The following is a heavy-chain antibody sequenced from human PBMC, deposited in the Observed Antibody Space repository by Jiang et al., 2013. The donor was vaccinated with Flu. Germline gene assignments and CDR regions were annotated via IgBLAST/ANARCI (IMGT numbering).Heavy chain of an antibody. CDR1: GGSISSYY. J-gene: IGHJ3*02. CDR3: ARRRHPAAFDI. V-gene: IGHV4-59*08. Sequence: LLKPSETLSLTCTVSGGSISSYYWSWIRQPPGKGLEWIGYIYYSGSTNYNPSLKSRVTISVDTSKNQFSLKLSSVTAADTAVYYCARRRHPAAFDIWGQGTMVTVSS. CDR2: IYYSGST.